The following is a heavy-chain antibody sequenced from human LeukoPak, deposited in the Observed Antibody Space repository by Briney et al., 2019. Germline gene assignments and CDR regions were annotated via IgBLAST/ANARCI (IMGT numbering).Heavy chain of an antibody. Sequence: ASVKVSCTASGYIFTSYAMHWVRQAPGQRLECMGWINAGNGNTKYSQKFQGRVTMTRNTSIGTAYMELSSLRSEDTAVYYCARERSYGMDVWGQGTTVTVSS. CDR1: GYIFTSYA. V-gene: IGHV1-3*01. CDR2: INAGNGNT. CDR3: ARERSYGMDV. J-gene: IGHJ6*02.